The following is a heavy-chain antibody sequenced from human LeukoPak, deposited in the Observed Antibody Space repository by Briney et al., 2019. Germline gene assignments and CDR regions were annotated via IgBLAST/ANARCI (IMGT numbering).Heavy chain of an antibody. CDR1: GGTFSSYA. CDR2: IIPILGIA. V-gene: IGHV1-69*04. J-gene: IGHJ4*02. CDR3: ARALEDALFDY. Sequence: GASVKVSCKASGGTFSSYAISWVRQAPGQGLEWMGRIIPILGIANYAQKFQGRVTITADKSTSTAYMELSSLRSEDTAVYYCARALEDALFDYWGQGTLVTVSS. D-gene: IGHD5-24*01.